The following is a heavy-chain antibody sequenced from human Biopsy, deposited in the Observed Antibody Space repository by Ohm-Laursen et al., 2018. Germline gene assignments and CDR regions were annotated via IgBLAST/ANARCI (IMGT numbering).Heavy chain of an antibody. V-gene: IGHV3-48*01. D-gene: IGHD2-8*01. CDR3: AREQLMVFAMDV. CDR1: GFRFSGYH. Sequence: SLRLSCTASGFRFSGYHMNWVRQAPGKGLQWLAFIKSDSTTIYYAYSVLGRFTISRDNAKNSLFLQMNSLRAEDTAIYYFAREQLMVFAMDVWGQGTTVTVSS. CDR2: IKSDSTTI. J-gene: IGHJ6*02.